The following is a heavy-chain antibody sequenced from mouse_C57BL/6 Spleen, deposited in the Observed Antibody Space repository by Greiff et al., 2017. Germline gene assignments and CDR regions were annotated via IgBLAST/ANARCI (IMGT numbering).Heavy chain of an antibody. Sequence: EVQLQQSGPELVKPGASVKISCKASGYTFTDYYMNWVKQSHGKSLEWIGDLNPNNGGTSYNQKFKGKATLTVDKSSSTAYMELRSLTSEDSAVYYCARRGIYGSTSYGYYFDYWGQGTTLTVSS. CDR2: LNPNNGGT. J-gene: IGHJ2*01. CDR3: ARRGIYGSTSYGYYFDY. D-gene: IGHD1-1*01. CDR1: GYTFTDYY. V-gene: IGHV1-26*01.